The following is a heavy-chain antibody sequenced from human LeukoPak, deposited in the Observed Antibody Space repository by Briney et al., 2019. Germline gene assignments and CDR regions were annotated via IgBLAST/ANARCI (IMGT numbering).Heavy chain of an antibody. V-gene: IGHV4-39*02. CDR3: ARERSYGAYWFDP. CDR1: GASIISSIYR. D-gene: IGHD3-16*01. Sequence: PSETLSLTCTVSGASIISSIYRWGWIRQPPGKGLEWMGSVYYDGSTYYNPSLTSRVSMSVDTSKNQFSLKVRSVAATDTAVYYCARERSYGAYWFDPWGQGTLVTVSS. CDR2: VYYDGST. J-gene: IGHJ5*02.